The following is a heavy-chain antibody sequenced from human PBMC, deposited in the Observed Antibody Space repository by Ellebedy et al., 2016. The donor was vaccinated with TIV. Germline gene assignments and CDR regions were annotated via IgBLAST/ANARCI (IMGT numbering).Heavy chain of an antibody. CDR3: ARDTRFIDHQHNWFDP. CDR2: ISNSDSSI. J-gene: IGHJ5*02. D-gene: IGHD2-2*01. CDR1: GFTFSDYY. Sequence: GESLKISCAASGFTFSDYYMSWIRQAPGKGLEWVSYISNSDSSIFYADSVKGRFTISRDHAKNLLYLQMNSLRAEDTAVYYCARDTRFIDHQHNWFDPWGQGTLVTVSS. V-gene: IGHV3-11*01.